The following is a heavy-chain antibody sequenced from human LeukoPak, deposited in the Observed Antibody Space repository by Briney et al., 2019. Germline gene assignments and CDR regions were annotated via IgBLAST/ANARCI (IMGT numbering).Heavy chain of an antibody. V-gene: IGHV3-64D*09. J-gene: IGHJ4*02. CDR3: VKEMLTTTSAFDY. CDR2: IDRNGRNT. CDR1: GFIFSSYA. D-gene: IGHD4/OR15-4a*01. Sequence: GGSLRLSCSASGFIFSSYAMHWVRQAPGKGLEYVSTIDRNGRNTYYADSLRGRFTISRDNSKNTLYLQMRSLGAEDTAVYYCVKEMLTTTSAFDYWGQGSLVTVSS.